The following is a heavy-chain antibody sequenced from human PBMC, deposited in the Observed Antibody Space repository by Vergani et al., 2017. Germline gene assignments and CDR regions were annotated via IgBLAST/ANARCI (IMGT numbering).Heavy chain of an antibody. CDR2: IIPILGIA. CDR3: ANQPRGSSWYQPDPYYYYGMDV. J-gene: IGHJ6*02. Sequence: QVQLVQSGAEVKKPGSSVKVSCKASGGTFSSYAISWVRQAPGQGLEWMGRIIPILGIANYAQKFQGRVTSTADKSTSTAYMELSSLRTEDTAVYYCANQPRGSSWYQPDPYYYYGMDVWGQGTTVTVSS. D-gene: IGHD6-13*01. V-gene: IGHV1-69*04. CDR1: GGTFSSYA.